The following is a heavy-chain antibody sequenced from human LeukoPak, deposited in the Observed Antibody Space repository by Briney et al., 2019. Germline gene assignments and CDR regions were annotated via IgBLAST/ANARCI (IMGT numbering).Heavy chain of an antibody. V-gene: IGHV1-69-2*01. D-gene: IGHD1-26*01. Sequence: GASVKVSCKASGYTFTDYYMHWVQQAPGKGLEWMGRVDPEDGETIYAEKFQGRVTITADTSTDTAYMELSSLRSEDTAVYYCATVEWELLHYFDYWGQGTLVTVSS. CDR2: VDPEDGET. CDR3: ATVEWELLHYFDY. J-gene: IGHJ4*02. CDR1: GYTFTDYY.